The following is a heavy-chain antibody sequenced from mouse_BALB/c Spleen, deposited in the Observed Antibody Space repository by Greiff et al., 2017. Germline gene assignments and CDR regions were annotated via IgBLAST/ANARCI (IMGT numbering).Heavy chain of an antibody. D-gene: IGHD2-14*01. CDR3: ARKGDYRAYWYFDV. J-gene: IGHJ1*01. CDR1: GFSLTSYG. CDR2: IWSGGST. V-gene: IGHV2-2*02. Sequence: VQLQQSGPGLVQPSQSLSITCTVSGFSLTSYGVHWVRQSPGKGLEWLGVIWSGGSTDYNAAFISRLSISKDNSKSQVFFKMNSLQANDTAIYYCARKGDYRAYWYFDVWGAGTTVTVSS.